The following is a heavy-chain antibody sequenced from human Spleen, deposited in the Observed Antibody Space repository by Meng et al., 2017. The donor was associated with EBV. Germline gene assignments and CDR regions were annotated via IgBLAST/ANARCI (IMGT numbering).Heavy chain of an antibody. CDR3: ARGTSRPSMYYFDY. V-gene: IGHV4-4*02. Sequence: QGLLRGSGPGLGRRSGTLSCTCGVSGGSISSSNWWSWVRQPPGKGLEWIGEIYESGSTNYNPSLESRVTVSIDKSKNQFSLKLSSVTAADTAVYYCARGTSRPSMYYFDYWGQGTLVTVSS. J-gene: IGHJ4*02. CDR2: IYESGST. D-gene: IGHD6-13*01. CDR1: GGSISSSNW.